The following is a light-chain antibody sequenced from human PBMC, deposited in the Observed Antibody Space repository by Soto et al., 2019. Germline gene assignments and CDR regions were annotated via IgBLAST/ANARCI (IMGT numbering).Light chain of an antibody. CDR2: AAS. V-gene: IGKV1-27*01. J-gene: IGKJ4*01. CDR1: QGISNY. CDR3: QKYNSAPPELT. Sequence: DIQMTQSPSSLSASVGDRVTITCRASQGISNYLAWYQQKPGKVPKLLIYAASTLQSGVPSRFSGSGSGTDFTLTISSLQPEDVETYYCQKYNSAPPELTFGGGTKVEIK.